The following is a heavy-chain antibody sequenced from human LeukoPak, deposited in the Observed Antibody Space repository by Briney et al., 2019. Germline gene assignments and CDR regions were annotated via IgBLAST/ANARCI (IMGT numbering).Heavy chain of an antibody. D-gene: IGHD3-10*01. Sequence: SETLSLTCTVSGGSISSYYWSWIRQPPGKGLEWIGYIYYSGSTNYNPSLKSRVTISVDTSKNQFSLKLSSVTAADTAVYYCARDYYGSGSYYYYYYGMDVWGQGTTVTVSS. CDR2: IYYSGST. CDR1: GGSISSYY. J-gene: IGHJ6*02. CDR3: ARDYYGSGSYYYYYYGMDV. V-gene: IGHV4-59*01.